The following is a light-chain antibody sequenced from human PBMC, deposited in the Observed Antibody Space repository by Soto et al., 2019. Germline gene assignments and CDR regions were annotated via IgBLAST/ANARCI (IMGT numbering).Light chain of an antibody. CDR1: SSNVGGYNY. V-gene: IGLV2-14*01. CDR2: DVS. Sequence: QSALTQPAPVSGPPGHSITISSTGPSSNVGGYNYVSWYQQHPGKAPKLMIYDVSNRPSGVSNRFSGSKSGNTASLTISGLQAEDEADYYCSSYTSSSTVVFGGGTKVTVL. J-gene: IGLJ2*01. CDR3: SSYTSSSTVV.